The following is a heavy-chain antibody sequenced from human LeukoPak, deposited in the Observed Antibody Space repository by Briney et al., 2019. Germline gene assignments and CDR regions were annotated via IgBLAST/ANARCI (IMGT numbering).Heavy chain of an antibody. CDR2: INHSGST. D-gene: IGHD3-16*02. CDR1: GGSFSGYY. CDR3: ARSGYVWGSYRYQPLDY. V-gene: IGHV4-34*01. Sequence: SETLSLTCAVSGGSFSGYYWSWIRQPPGKGLEWIGEINHSGSTNYNPSLKSRVTISVDTSKNQFSLKLSSVTAADTAVYYCARSGYVWGSYRYQPLDYWGQGTLVTVSS. J-gene: IGHJ4*02.